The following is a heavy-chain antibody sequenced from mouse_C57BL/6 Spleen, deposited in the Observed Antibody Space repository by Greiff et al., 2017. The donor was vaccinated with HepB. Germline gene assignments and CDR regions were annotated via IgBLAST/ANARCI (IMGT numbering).Heavy chain of an antibody. J-gene: IGHJ4*01. Sequence: VHLVESGPELVKPGASVKISCKASGYAFSSSWMNWVKQRPGKGLEWIGRIYPGDGDTNYNGKFKGKATLTADKSSSTAYMQLSSLTSEDSAVYLCARSEVYPYYAMDYWGQGTSVTVSS. CDR1: GYAFSSSW. V-gene: IGHV1-82*01. CDR2: IYPGDGDT. CDR3: ARSEVYPYYAMDY.